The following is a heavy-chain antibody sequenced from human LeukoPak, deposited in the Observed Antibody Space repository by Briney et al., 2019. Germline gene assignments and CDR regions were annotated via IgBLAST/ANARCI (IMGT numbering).Heavy chain of an antibody. D-gene: IGHD4-23*01. CDR3: ARSYGGNSKWGFDY. V-gene: IGHV3-30*03. J-gene: IGHJ4*02. CDR1: GFTFSSYG. Sequence: HPGGSLRLSCAASGFTFSSYGMHWVRQAPGKGLEWVAVISYDGSNKYYADSVKGRFTISRDNSKNTLYLQMNSLRAEDTAVYYCARSYGGNSKWGFDYWGQGTLVTVSS. CDR2: ISYDGSNK.